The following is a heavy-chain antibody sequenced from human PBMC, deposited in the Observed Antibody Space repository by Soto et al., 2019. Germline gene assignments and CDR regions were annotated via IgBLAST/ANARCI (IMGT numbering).Heavy chain of an antibody. CDR2: IIPIFGTA. J-gene: IGHJ5*02. Sequence: SVKVSCKTSVCSNSSYALSGVRQETAKGLEWMGGIIPIFGTANYAQKFQGRVTITADESTSTAYMELSSLGSEDTAVDYCAKRLGPTEFDLWGQGTLVTVSS. CDR3: AKRLGPTEFDL. V-gene: IGHV1-69*01. D-gene: IGHD3-16*01. CDR1: VCSNSSYA.